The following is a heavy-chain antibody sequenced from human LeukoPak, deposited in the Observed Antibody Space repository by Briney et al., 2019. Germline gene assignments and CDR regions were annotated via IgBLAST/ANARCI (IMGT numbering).Heavy chain of an antibody. J-gene: IGHJ6*03. Sequence: ASVKVSCKASGGTFSSYAISWVRQAPGQGLEWMGGIIPIFGTADYAQKFQGRVTITADKSTSTAYMELSSLRSEDTAVYYCARVGSSGSVDFYYYYMDVWGKGTTVTISS. CDR3: ARVGSSGSVDFYYYYMDV. V-gene: IGHV1-69*06. CDR2: IIPIFGTA. D-gene: IGHD3-10*01. CDR1: GGTFSSYA.